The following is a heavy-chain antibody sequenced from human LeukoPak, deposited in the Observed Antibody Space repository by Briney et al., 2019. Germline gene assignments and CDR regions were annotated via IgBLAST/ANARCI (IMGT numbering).Heavy chain of an antibody. D-gene: IGHD5-12*01. CDR3: ARGSWSGYDIAPDY. CDR2: ISYDGSNK. CDR1: GFTFSSYA. V-gene: IGHV3-30*04. Sequence: GGSLRLSCAASGFTFSSYAMHWVRQAPGKGLEWVAVISYDGSNKYYADSVKGRFTISRDNSKNTLYLQMNSLRAEDTAVYYCARGSWSGYDIAPDYWGQGTLVTVSS. J-gene: IGHJ4*02.